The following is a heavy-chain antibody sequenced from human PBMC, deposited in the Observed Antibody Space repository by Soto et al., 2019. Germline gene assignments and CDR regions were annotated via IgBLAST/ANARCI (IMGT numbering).Heavy chain of an antibody. D-gene: IGHD6-13*01. Sequence: SVKVCCKASGYTFSSYRVSWVREAPGQGLEWIGWISAYNGNTNYAQKLQGRVTMTTDTSTSTAYMELRSLRSDDTAVYYCARVRRPGYSSSWDQVGYYYYGMDVWGQGTMVTGSS. CDR1: GYTFSSYR. CDR2: ISAYNGNT. V-gene: IGHV1-18*01. J-gene: IGHJ6*02. CDR3: ARVRRPGYSSSWDQVGYYYYGMDV.